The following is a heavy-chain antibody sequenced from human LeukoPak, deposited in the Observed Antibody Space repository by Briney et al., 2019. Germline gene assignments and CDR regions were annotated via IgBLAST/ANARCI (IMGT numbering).Heavy chain of an antibody. CDR3: ARGMHDSSGWYESPSRYYGMDV. Sequence: PGGSLRLSCAASGFTFSSYWMSWVRQAPGKGLEWVANIKQDGSEKYYVDSVKGRFTISRDNAKNSLYLQMNSLRAEDTAVYYCARGMHDSSGWYESPSRYYGMDVWGQGTTVIVSS. CDR1: GFTFSSYW. CDR2: IKQDGSEK. J-gene: IGHJ6*02. V-gene: IGHV3-7*03. D-gene: IGHD6-19*01.